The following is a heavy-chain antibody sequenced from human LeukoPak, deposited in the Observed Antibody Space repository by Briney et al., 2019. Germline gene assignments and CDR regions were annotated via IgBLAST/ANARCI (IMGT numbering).Heavy chain of an antibody. CDR1: GYTFTSYG. CDR3: ARDTPSRRDGYDFDY. J-gene: IGHJ4*02. V-gene: IGHV1-18*01. CDR2: ISGYNGNT. D-gene: IGHD5-24*01. Sequence: VASVKVSCMASGYTFTSYGISWVRQAPGQGLEWMGWISGYNGNTNYAQELQGRVTMTTDTSTSAAYMELRSLRSDDTAVYYCARDTPSRRDGYDFDYWGQGTLVTVSS.